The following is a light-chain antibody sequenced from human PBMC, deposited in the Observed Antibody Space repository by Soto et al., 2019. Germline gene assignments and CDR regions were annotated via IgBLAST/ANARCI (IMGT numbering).Light chain of an antibody. V-gene: IGKV1-39*01. CDR3: QQSYDMPWT. CDR2: AAY. CDR1: QSISRW. J-gene: IGKJ1*01. Sequence: DIQMTHSLSTLAASVWDGVTMTCRASQSISRWLAWYQQKPGKAPKLLIYAAYTLQSGVPSRLSGSGSGTEFTLTISSLQPEDFAAYYCQQSYDMPWTFGQGTKVDI.